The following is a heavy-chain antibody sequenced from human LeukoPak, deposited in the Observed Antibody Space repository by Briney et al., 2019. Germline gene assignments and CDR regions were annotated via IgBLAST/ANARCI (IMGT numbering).Heavy chain of an antibody. D-gene: IGHD3-3*01. CDR2: ISSSGSTI. CDR1: GFTFSSYE. J-gene: IGHJ4*02. Sequence: HPGGSLRLSCAASGFTFSSYEMNWVRQAPGKGLEWVSYISSSGSTIYYADSVKGRFTISRDNAKNSLYLQMNSLRAEDTAVYYCARELLYYYFDYWGQGTLVTVSS. V-gene: IGHV3-48*03. CDR3: ARELLYYYFDY.